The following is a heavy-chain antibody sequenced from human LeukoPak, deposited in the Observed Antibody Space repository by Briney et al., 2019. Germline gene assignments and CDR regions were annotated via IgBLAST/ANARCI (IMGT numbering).Heavy chain of an antibody. Sequence: PGGSLRLSCAASGFTFDDYAMHWVRQAPGRGLEYVSAITSNGGSTYYANSVKGRFTISRDNFKNTLYLQMGSLTAEDMAVYYCARLKRQLVPDAAFDIWGQGTMVAVSS. J-gene: IGHJ3*02. CDR1: GFTFDDYA. CDR3: ARLKRQLVPDAAFDI. V-gene: IGHV3-64*01. D-gene: IGHD6-13*01. CDR2: ITSNGGST.